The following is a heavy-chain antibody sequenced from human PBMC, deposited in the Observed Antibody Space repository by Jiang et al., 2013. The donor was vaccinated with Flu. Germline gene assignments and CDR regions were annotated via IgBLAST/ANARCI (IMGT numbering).Heavy chain of an antibody. Sequence: SQTLSLTCSVFGDAIGNGGFSWNWIRQAPGETLEWIGHTYYRGSTFYNPPLASRVTISVDTSKNQFSLSLKSVTAADTATYYCARGDALLSTVDFWGQGIQVTVSS. J-gene: IGHJ4*02. CDR1: GDAIGNGGFS. D-gene: IGHD2-21*01. CDR2: TYYRGST. CDR3: ARGDALLSTVDF. V-gene: IGHV4-30-4*07.